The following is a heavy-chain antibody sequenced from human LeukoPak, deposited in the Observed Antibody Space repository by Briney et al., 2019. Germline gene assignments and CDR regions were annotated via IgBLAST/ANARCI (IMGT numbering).Heavy chain of an antibody. D-gene: IGHD3-10*01. CDR1: GGSISPLY. CDR2: IYDSGAA. CDR3: ARGGVAAKYYFDF. J-gene: IGHJ4*02. V-gene: IGHV4-59*11. Sequence: SETLSLTCTVSGGSISPLYWGWIRQPPGKGLEFIGYIYDSGAANYNPSLKSRVSLSVDTSENQFSLKLSSVAAADTAVYYCARGGVAAKYYFDFWGQGTLVTVSS.